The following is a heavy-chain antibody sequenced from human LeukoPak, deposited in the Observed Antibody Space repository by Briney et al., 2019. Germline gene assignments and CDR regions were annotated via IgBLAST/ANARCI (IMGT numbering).Heavy chain of an antibody. V-gene: IGHV4-34*01. CDR2: INHSGST. J-gene: IGHJ4*02. D-gene: IGHD6-13*01. Sequence: SETLSLTCAVYGGSFSGYYWSWIRQPPGKGLEWIGEINHSGSTNYNPSLKSRVTISVDTSKNQFSLKLSSVTAADTAVYYCARVSRSSSWYLYSYFDYWVQGTLVTVSS. CDR1: GGSFSGYY. CDR3: ARVSRSSSWYLYSYFDY.